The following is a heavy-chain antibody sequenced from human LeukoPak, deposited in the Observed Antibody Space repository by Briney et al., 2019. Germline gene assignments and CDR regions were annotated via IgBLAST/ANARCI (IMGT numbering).Heavy chain of an antibody. CDR3: AREVVNWYFDL. V-gene: IGHV4-34*01. Sequence: KASETLSLTCAVYGGSFSGYYWSWIRQPPGKGLEWIGEISHSGSTNYNPSLKSRVTISVDTSKNQFSLKLSSVTAADTAVYYCAREVVNWYFDLWGRGTLVTVSS. D-gene: IGHD2-15*01. CDR1: GGSFSGYY. CDR2: ISHSGST. J-gene: IGHJ2*01.